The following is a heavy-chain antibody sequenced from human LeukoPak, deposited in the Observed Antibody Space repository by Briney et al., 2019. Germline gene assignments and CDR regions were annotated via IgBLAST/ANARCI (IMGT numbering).Heavy chain of an antibody. V-gene: IGHV7-4-1*02. CDR1: GYTFTSYA. D-gene: IGHD6-13*01. Sequence: ASVKVSCKASGYTFTSYAMNWVRQAPGQGLEWMGWINTNTGNPMYAQGFTGRFVFSLDTSVSTAYLQISSLKAEDTAVYYCARDFSGWQQLVLFDPWGQGTLVTVSS. CDR3: ARDFSGWQQLVLFDP. J-gene: IGHJ5*02. CDR2: INTNTGNP.